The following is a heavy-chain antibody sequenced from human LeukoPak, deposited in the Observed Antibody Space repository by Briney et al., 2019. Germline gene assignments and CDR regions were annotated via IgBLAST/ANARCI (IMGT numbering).Heavy chain of an antibody. V-gene: IGHV3-23*01. CDR2: ISGNGGRT. CDR1: GFTFSSYA. Sequence: GGSLRLTCAASGFTFSSYAMSWVRQAPGKGLEWVSTISGNGGRTYYADSVKGRFTISRDNAKNSLYLQMNSLRAEDTAVYYCARGGRTMIVYWYWGQGTLVTVSS. J-gene: IGHJ4*02. D-gene: IGHD3-22*01. CDR3: ARGGRTMIVYWY.